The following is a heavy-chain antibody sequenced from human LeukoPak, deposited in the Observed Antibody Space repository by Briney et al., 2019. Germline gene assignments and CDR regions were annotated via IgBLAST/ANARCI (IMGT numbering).Heavy chain of an antibody. D-gene: IGHD1-26*01. Sequence: PGGSLRLSCAASGFTFSSYAMSWVRQAPGKGLEWVSAISGSGGSTYYADSVKGRFTISRDNSKNTLYLQMNTLRTEDTAVYYCARDFGPPWGSLQYYFDYWGQGTLVTVSS. CDR1: GFTFSSYA. V-gene: IGHV3-23*01. J-gene: IGHJ4*02. CDR2: ISGSGGST. CDR3: ARDFGPPWGSLQYYFDY.